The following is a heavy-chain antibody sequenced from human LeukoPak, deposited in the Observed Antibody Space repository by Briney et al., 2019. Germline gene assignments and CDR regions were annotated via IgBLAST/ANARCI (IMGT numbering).Heavy chain of an antibody. CDR1: GGSISSHY. CDR2: VYYNGGT. V-gene: IGHV4-59*11. Sequence: SETLSLTCTVSGGSISSHYWSWIRQPPGKGLEWIGQVYYNGGTNYNPSFKSRVTISIDTSKNQFSLKLTSVTAADTAVYYCGAESERWLVRSWGQGTLVTVSS. CDR3: GAESERWLVRS. J-gene: IGHJ4*02. D-gene: IGHD6-19*01.